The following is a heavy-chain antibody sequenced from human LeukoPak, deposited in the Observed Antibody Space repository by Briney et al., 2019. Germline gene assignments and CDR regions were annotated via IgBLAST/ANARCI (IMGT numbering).Heavy chain of an antibody. D-gene: IGHD6-6*01. CDR3: ARVQYSSSSFAFDI. Sequence: GGSLRLSCAASGFTFSSYWMSWVRQAPGKGLEWVANIKQDGSEKYYVDSVKGRFTISRDNSKNTLYLQMNSLRAEDTAVYYCARVQYSSSSFAFDIWGQGTMVTVSS. J-gene: IGHJ3*02. CDR1: GFTFSSYW. V-gene: IGHV3-7*01. CDR2: IKQDGSEK.